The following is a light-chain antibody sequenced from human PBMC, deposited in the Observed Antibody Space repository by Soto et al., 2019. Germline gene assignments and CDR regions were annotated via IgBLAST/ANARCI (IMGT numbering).Light chain of an antibody. CDR2: GAS. V-gene: IGKV3-20*01. Sequence: EIVLTQSPGTLSLSPGERATLSCRASQSVSSSYLAWYQQKPGQAPSLLIYGASSRATGSPDRFSGSGAGTDFTLTISRLEPEDFAVYYCQQYGSSPPVTFGQGTRLEIK. CDR3: QQYGSSPPVT. CDR1: QSVSSSY. J-gene: IGKJ5*01.